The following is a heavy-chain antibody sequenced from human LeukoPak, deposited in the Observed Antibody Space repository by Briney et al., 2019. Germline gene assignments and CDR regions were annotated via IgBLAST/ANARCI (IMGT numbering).Heavy chain of an antibody. J-gene: IGHJ4*02. V-gene: IGHV4-59*08. CDR3: ARRARRSVVAYPYFDY. D-gene: IGHD3-16*01. CDR2: IYSSGST. CDR1: GGSINEYY. Sequence: SETLSLTCTVSGGSINEYYWSWIRQPPGQGLEWIAYIYSSGSTNYNPSLKSRVTISVDTSKNQFSLNLYSVTAADTAVYFCARRARRSVVAYPYFDYWGQGTPVTVSS.